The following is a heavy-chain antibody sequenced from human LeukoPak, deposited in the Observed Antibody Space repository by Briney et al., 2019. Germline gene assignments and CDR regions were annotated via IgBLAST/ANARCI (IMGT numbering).Heavy chain of an antibody. J-gene: IGHJ4*02. Sequence: VASVKVSCKASGGTFSSYAISWLRQAPGQGLEWMGRIVPILGIANYAQKFQGRVTITADKSTSTAYMELSSLRSEDTAVYYCARDSSGYDYTTVGLDWGQGTLVTVSS. D-gene: IGHD5-12*01. V-gene: IGHV1-69*04. CDR3: ARDSSGYDYTTVGLD. CDR1: GGTFSSYA. CDR2: IVPILGIA.